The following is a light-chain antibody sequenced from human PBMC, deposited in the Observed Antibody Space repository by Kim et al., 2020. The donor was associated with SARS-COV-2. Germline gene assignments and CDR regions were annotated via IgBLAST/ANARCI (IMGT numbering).Light chain of an antibody. J-gene: IGKJ1*01. CDR3: QQFNNYLWT. CDR1: QGISSA. V-gene: IGKV1D-13*01. CDR2: DAS. Sequence: SSVGDRVTITCRASQGISSALAWYQQKPGKAPKLLIYDASSLESGVPSRFSGSGSGTDFTLTISSLQPEDFATYYCQQFNNYLWTFGQGTKVDIK.